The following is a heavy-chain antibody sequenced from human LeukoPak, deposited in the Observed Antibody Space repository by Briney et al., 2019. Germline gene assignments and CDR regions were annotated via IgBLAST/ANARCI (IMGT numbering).Heavy chain of an antibody. J-gene: IGHJ3*02. D-gene: IGHD7-27*01. CDR2: INTNTGNP. Sequence: GASVKVSCKASGYTFTSYAMNWVRQAPGQGLEWMGWINTNTGNPTYAQGFTGRFVFSLDTSVSTAYLQISSLKAEDTAVYYCARGNWDQHHDAFDIWGQGTMVTVSS. V-gene: IGHV7-4-1*02. CDR1: GYTFTSYA. CDR3: ARGNWDQHHDAFDI.